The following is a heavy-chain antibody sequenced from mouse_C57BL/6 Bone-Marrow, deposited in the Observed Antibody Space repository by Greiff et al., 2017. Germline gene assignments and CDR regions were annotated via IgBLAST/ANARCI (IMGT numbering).Heavy chain of an antibody. CDR2: IYPRDGST. J-gene: IGHJ2*01. D-gene: IGHD1-1*01. Sequence: QVQLQQSDAELVKPGASVKISCKASGYTFTDHTIHWMKQRPEQGLEWIGYIYPRDGSTKYNEKFKGKATLTADKSSSTAYMQLNSLTSEDSAVYFCAGYYYGSSRYFDYWGQGTTLTVSS. CDR1: GYTFTDHT. V-gene: IGHV1-78*01. CDR3: AGYYYGSSRYFDY.